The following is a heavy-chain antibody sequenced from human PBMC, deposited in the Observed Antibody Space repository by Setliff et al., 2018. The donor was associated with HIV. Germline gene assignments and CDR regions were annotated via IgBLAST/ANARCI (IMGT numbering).Heavy chain of an antibody. CDR1: GGSISRGGYY. Sequence: SETLSLTCTVSGGSISRGGYYWNWIRQYPVEGLEWIGHIYYNGRTLFNPALGTRLNMSVDTSENQFSLHLNSVTAADTAGYYCVRERRRSPLSYGLDVWGQGTTVTVSS. CDR2: IYYNGRT. J-gene: IGHJ6*02. CDR3: VRERRRSPLSYGLDV. V-gene: IGHV4-31*03.